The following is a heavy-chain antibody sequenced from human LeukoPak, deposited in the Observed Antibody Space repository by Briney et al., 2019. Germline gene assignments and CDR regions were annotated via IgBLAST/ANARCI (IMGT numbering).Heavy chain of an antibody. D-gene: IGHD4-17*01. CDR1: GYTFTSYG. CDR2: ISAYNGNT. J-gene: IGHJ3*02. CDR3: ASPGDNTDAFDI. Sequence: GASVNVSCKASGYTFTSYGISWVRQAPGQGLEWMGWISAYNGNTNYAQKLQGRVTMTTDTSTDTAYMDLSSLRSEDTAVYYCASPGDNTDAFDIWGQGTMVTVSS. V-gene: IGHV1-18*01.